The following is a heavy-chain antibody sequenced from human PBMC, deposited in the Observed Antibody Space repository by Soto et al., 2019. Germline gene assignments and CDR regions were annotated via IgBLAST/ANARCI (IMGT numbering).Heavy chain of an antibody. CDR2: IYYSGST. J-gene: IGHJ6*02. CDR3: ARDFRGSYYYYGMDV. Sequence: TLSLTCTVSGGSISSGDYYWSWIRQPPGKGLEWIGYIYYSGSTYYNPSLKSRVTISVDTSKNQFSLKLSSVTAADTAVYYCARDFRGSYYYYGMDVWGQGTTVTVS. V-gene: IGHV4-30-4*01. CDR1: GGSISSGDYY.